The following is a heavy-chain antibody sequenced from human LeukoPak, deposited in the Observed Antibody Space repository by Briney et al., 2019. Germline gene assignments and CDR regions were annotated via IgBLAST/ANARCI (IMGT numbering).Heavy chain of an antibody. CDR2: ISAYNGNT. V-gene: IGHV1-18*01. CDR3: AREKEDSGYSYGSYYYYYYMDV. Sequence: ASVKVSCKASGYTFTSYGISWVRQAPGQGLEWMGWISAYNGNTNYAQKLQGRVTMTTDTSTSTAYMELRSLRSDDTAVYYCAREKEDSGYSYGSYYYYYYMDVWGKGTTVTISS. CDR1: GYTFTSYG. J-gene: IGHJ6*03. D-gene: IGHD5-18*01.